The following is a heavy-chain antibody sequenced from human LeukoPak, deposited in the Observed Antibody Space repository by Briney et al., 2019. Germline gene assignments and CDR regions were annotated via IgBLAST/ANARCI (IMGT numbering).Heavy chain of an antibody. V-gene: IGHV3-64D*06. D-gene: IGHD6-19*01. CDR1: GITFSSHA. J-gene: IGHJ4*02. CDR3: YVSGWTEDIDN. Sequence: GRSLRLFCSASGITFSSHAMHWVRQAPGKGLEYVSAISDDGGMTFYADSVKGRFTISRDNSKNTLYLQMSSLRGEDTAVYYCYVSGWTEDIDNWGQGTLVTVSS. CDR2: ISDDGGMT.